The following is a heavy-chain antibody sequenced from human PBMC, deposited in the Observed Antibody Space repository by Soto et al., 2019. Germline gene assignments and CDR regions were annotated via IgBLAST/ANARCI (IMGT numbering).Heavy chain of an antibody. D-gene: IGHD3-10*01. CDR2: IYYSGST. CDR3: AREGYGSGSYYYYMDV. V-gene: IGHV4-59*01. J-gene: IGHJ6*03. Sequence: SAALSLTCTVSGGSISSYYWSWIRQPPGKGLEWIGYIYYSGSTNYNPSLKSRVTISVDTSKNQFSLKLSSVTAADTAVYYCAREGYGSGSYYYYMDVWGKGTTVTVSS. CDR1: GGSISSYY.